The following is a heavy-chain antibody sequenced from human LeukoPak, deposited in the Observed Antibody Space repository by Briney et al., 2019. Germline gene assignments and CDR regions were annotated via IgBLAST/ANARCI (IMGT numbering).Heavy chain of an antibody. CDR2: IHYTGAT. V-gene: IGHV4-34*01. D-gene: IGHD3-9*01. CDR1: GGSITGYY. CDR3: ARGNILTGYCFDF. Sequence: SVTLSLTCAVYGGSITGYYWSWIRQTPGRGLEWVGEIHYTGATSYNPSLKSRATISTDTSKNQFSLMLSSVTAADTAVYYCARGNILTGYCFDFWGQGALVTVSS. J-gene: IGHJ4*02.